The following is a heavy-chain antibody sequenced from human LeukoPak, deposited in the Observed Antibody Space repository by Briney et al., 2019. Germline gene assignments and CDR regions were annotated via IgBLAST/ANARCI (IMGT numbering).Heavy chain of an antibody. CDR1: GGSIISSDYH. V-gene: IGHV4-39*01. CDR2: ISYSGNT. J-gene: IGHJ3*02. Sequence: SETLSLTCTVSGGSIISSDYHWGWVRQPPGKGLEWIGTISYSGNTDYNPSFRSRVTISVDTSNNQFSLRLGSVTAADTAVYHCARHCCSGPAKRVFDIWGQGTMVTVSS. CDR3: ARHCCSGPAKRVFDI. D-gene: IGHD2-15*01.